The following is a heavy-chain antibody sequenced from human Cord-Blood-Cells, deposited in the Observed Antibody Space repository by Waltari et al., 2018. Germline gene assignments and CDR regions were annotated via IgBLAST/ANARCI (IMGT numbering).Heavy chain of an antibody. J-gene: IGHJ3*02. V-gene: IGHV1-69*09. CDR3: ARGGLVGATAFDI. CDR1: VGTFSSYA. CDR2: IIPILGIA. D-gene: IGHD1-26*01. Sequence: QVQLVQSGAEVKKPGASVKVSCKASVGTFSSYAISWVRPAPGQGLEWMGRIIPILGIANYAQKFQGRVTITADKSTSTAYMELSSLRSEDTAVYYCARGGLVGATAFDIWGQGTMVTVSS.